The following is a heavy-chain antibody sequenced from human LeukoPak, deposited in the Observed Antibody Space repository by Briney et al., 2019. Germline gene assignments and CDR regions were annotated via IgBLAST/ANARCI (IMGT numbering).Heavy chain of an antibody. Sequence: SETLSLTCTVSVGSMSSYYWSWIRQPPGKGLEWLGYVYYSGSTNYNPSLKSRVTISLGTSKNQFSLKLSSVTAADTAVYYCARHGSGTSLAMDPWGQGTLVTVSS. CDR1: VGSMSSYY. CDR2: VYYSGST. J-gene: IGHJ5*02. V-gene: IGHV4-59*08. D-gene: IGHD3-10*01. CDR3: ARHGSGTSLAMDP.